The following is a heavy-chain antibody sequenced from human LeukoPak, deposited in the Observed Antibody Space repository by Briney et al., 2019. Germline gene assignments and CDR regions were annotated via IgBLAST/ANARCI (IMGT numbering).Heavy chain of an antibody. J-gene: IGHJ3*02. D-gene: IGHD3-22*01. CDR3: ATPYYYDSSGRLAFDI. CDR2: INPNSGGT. Sequence: ASVKVSCKASGYTFTGYYMHWVRQAPGQGLEWMGWINPNSGGTNYAQKFQGRVTMTRDTSISTAYMELSRPRSDDTAVYYCATPYYYDSSGRLAFDIWGQGTMVTVSS. V-gene: IGHV1-2*02. CDR1: GYTFTGYY.